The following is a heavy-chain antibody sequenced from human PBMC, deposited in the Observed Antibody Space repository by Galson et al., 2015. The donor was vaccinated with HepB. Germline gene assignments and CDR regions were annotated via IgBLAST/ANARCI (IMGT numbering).Heavy chain of an antibody. J-gene: IGHJ5*02. CDR1: GFIFGDYA. D-gene: IGHD5-18*01. CDR3: CRDRPGNGNTATRGWFDP. Sequence: SLRLSCATSGFIFGDYAMSWVRQAPGKGLERISYIRSEAYGGTTVYAASVKGRFTISRDDSKSIAYLQMNSLEIDDTAVYYCCRDRPGNGNTATRGWFDPWGQGTLVTVSS. CDR2: IRSEAYGGTT. V-gene: IGHV3-49*04.